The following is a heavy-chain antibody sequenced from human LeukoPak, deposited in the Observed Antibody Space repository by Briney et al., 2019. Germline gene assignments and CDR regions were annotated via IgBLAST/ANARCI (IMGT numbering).Heavy chain of an antibody. CDR1: GASISSTNYS. Sequence: SETLSLTCTVSGASISSTNYSWNWIRQRPGKGLEWIGYIHCSGTAHYNPSLKSRLTISVDTSKNQFPLKLNSVTAADTAVYDCARGNITTRGYSTDIDVWGKGTTVTVSS. D-gene: IGHD5-24*01. J-gene: IGHJ6*03. CDR3: ARGNITTRGYSTDIDV. V-gene: IGHV4-31*03. CDR2: IHCSGTA.